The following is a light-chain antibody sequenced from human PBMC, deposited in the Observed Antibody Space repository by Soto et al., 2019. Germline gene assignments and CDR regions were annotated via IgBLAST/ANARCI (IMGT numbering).Light chain of an antibody. V-gene: IGLV2-14*03. CDR3: ISYTNNSSLV. CDR2: EVS. J-gene: IGLJ1*01. Sequence: QSALTQPASVSGSPGQSITISCAGTSSDLGAYKYVSWYQQHPDKAPKLILYEVSRRPSGVSNRFSGSKSGNTASLTISGLLAEDEAVYSFISYTNNSSLVVGTGTKVTGL. CDR1: SSDLGAYKY.